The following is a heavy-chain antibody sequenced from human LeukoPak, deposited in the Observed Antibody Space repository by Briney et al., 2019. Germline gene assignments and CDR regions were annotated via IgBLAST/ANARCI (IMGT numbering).Heavy chain of an antibody. J-gene: IGHJ5*02. V-gene: IGHV1-69*13. CDR3: ARWTGLNYDFWSGRNWFDP. Sequence: GASVKVSCKXSGGTFSSYAISWVRQAPGQGLEWMGGIIPIFGTANYAQKFQGRVTITADESTSTAYMELSSLRSEDTAVYYCARWTGLNYDFWSGRNWFDPWGQGTLVTVSS. CDR1: GGTFSSYA. CDR2: IIPIFGTA. D-gene: IGHD3-3*01.